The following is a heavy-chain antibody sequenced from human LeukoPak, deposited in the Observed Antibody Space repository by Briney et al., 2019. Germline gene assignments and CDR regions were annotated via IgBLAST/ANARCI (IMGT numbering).Heavy chain of an antibody. Sequence: PGGSLRLSCAASGFTFSNYAMGWVRQAAGKGLEWVAAINGGGDTANYADSVRGRFTISRDKFKNTLFLHMNSLRAEDTAVYNCAKALDTYGYMRFDFWGQGTLVTVSS. CDR2: INGGGDTA. J-gene: IGHJ4*02. V-gene: IGHV3-23*01. CDR1: GFTFSNYA. CDR3: AKALDTYGYMRFDF. D-gene: IGHD5-18*01.